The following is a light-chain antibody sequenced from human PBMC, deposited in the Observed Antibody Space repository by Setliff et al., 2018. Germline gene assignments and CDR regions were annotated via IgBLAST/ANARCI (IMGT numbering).Light chain of an antibody. CDR1: SSDVGGYNY. J-gene: IGLJ1*01. CDR2: AVS. V-gene: IGLV2-14*01. CDR3: SSYAGSYTFYV. Sequence: QSVLAQPASVSGSPGQSITISCTGTSSDVGGYNYVSWYQQHPGKAPKLMIYAVSNRPSGVSNRFSGSKSGNTASLTISGLQAEDESDYYCSSYAGSYTFYVFGTGTKVTVL.